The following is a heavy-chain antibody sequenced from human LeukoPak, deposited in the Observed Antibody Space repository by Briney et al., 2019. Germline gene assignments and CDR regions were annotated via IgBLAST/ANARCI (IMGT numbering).Heavy chain of an antibody. CDR3: ARERVGGNYADY. J-gene: IGHJ4*02. CDR1: SGSISRYY. CDR2: IFYSGST. D-gene: IGHD4-23*01. Sequence: PSETLSLTCTVSSGSISRYYWRWLRQSPGQGLEWIAYIFYSGSTNYNPALKSRVTISLDTSKKQFSLRLSSVTAADTAVYYCARERVGGNYADYWGQRILVTVSS. V-gene: IGHV4-59*01.